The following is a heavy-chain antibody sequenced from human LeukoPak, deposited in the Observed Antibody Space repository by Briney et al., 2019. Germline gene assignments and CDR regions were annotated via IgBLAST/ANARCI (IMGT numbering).Heavy chain of an antibody. V-gene: IGHV4-34*01. D-gene: IGHD3-10*01. CDR1: GGSFSGYY. CDR2: INHSGST. CDR3: ARLQGYYYGSASYYNRRDNWFDP. Sequence: SETLSLTCVVSGGSFSGYYWSWIRQPPGKGLEWVGEINHSGSTNYNPSLKSRVTISVDTSKNQFSLKVKSVTAADTAVYYCARLQGYYYGSASYYNRRDNWFDPWGQGTLVTVSS. J-gene: IGHJ5*02.